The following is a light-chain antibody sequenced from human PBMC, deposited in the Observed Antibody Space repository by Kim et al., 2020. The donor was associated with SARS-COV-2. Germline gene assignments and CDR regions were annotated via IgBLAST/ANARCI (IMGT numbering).Light chain of an antibody. CDR2: GAS. Sequence: ERGAPPCSGSHPSGSSYLVWYQQRPGQAPRLLIYGASTRATGIPARFSGSGAGTEFTLTISRLQSEDFVVYYCQQYGSSPRTFGQGTKVDIK. J-gene: IGKJ1*01. V-gene: IGKV3-15*01. CDR3: QQYGSSPRT. CDR1: HPSGSSY.